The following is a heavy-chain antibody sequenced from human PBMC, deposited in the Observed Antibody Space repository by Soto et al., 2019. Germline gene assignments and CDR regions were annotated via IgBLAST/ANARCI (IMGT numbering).Heavy chain of an antibody. V-gene: IGHV4-59*12. Sequence: SETLSLTCTVSGGSISSYYWSWIRQPPGKGLEWIGYIYYSGSTNYNPSLKSRVTISVDTSKNQFSLKLSSVTAADTAVYYCARLIVVVPADYFDYWSQVNLVTVSS. CDR2: IYYSGST. J-gene: IGHJ4*02. D-gene: IGHD2-2*01. CDR3: ARLIVVVPADYFDY. CDR1: GGSISSYY.